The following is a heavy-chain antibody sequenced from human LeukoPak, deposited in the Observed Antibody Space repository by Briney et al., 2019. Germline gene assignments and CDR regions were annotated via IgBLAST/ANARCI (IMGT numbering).Heavy chain of an antibody. CDR1: GFTFGDYA. CDR3: TRDHCSSTSCYYYYGMDV. D-gene: IGHD2-2*01. V-gene: IGHV3-49*04. Sequence: GGSLRLSCTASGFTFGDYAMSWVRQAPGKGLEWVGFIRSKAYGGTTEYAASVKGRFTISRDDSKSIAYLQMNSLKTEGTAVYYCTRDHCSSTSCYYYYGMDVWGKGTTVTVSS. J-gene: IGHJ6*04. CDR2: IRSKAYGGTT.